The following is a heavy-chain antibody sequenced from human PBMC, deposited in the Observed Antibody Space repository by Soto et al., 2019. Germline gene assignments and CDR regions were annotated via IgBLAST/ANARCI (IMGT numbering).Heavy chain of an antibody. Sequence: QVQLVQCGAEVTKPGSSVKVSCKAPGATFSSYAISWVRQAPGQGLEWMGGIIPFFGTANYAQKFQGRVTITADESTSTAYMELSSLITADTAMYYCARLGTVAFVRSTFDYWGQGTLVTVSS. D-gene: IGHD4-17*01. CDR1: GATFSSYA. J-gene: IGHJ4*02. V-gene: IGHV1-69*12. CDR2: IIPFFGTA. CDR3: ARLGTVAFVRSTFDY.